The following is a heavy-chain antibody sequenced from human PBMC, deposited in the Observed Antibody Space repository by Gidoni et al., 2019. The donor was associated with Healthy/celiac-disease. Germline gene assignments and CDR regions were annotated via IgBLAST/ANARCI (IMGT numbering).Heavy chain of an antibody. CDR3: ARGRGPTYYYDSSGYYVDY. V-gene: IGHV3-11*01. J-gene: IGHJ4*02. Sequence: QVQLVESGGGLVKPGGSLRLSCEASGFTLRHYYMSWIRQAPGTGLEWVSYISSSGSTIYYADSVKGRFTISMDNAKNTLYLQMNSLRAEDTAVYYCARGRGPTYYYDSSGYYVDYWGQGTLVTVSS. D-gene: IGHD3-22*01. CDR1: GFTLRHYY. CDR2: ISSSGSTI.